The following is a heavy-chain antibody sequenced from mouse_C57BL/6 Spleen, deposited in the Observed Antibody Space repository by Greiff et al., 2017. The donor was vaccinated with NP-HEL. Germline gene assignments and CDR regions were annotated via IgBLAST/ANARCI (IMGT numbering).Heavy chain of an antibody. V-gene: IGHV1-61*01. CDR2: IYPSDSET. D-gene: IGHD4-1*01. J-gene: IGHJ2*01. CDR1: GYTFTSYW. CDR3: ARSGKLGYFDY. Sequence: QVQLQQPGAELVRPGSSVKLSCKASGYTFTSYWMDWVKQRPGQGLEWIGNIYPSDSETHYNQKFKDKATLTVDKSSSTAYMQLSSLTSEDSAVYYCARSGKLGYFDYWGKGTTLTVSS.